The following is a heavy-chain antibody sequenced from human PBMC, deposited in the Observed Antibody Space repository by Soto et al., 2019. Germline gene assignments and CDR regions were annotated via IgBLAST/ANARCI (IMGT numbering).Heavy chain of an antibody. Sequence: PSETLSLTCTVSGGSISSSSYFWGWIRQPPGKGLEWIGSIYYSGSANYNPSLKSRVTISVDTSENHFSLKLSSVTEADTAVYYCARAPTDSSGWPYFDYWGQGTLVTVSS. CDR3: ARAPTDSSGWPYFDY. CDR1: GGSISSSSYF. V-gene: IGHV4-39*07. D-gene: IGHD3-22*01. J-gene: IGHJ4*02. CDR2: IYYSGSA.